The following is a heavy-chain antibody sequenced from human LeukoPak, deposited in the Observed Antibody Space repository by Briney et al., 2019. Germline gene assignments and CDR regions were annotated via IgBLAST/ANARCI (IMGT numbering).Heavy chain of an antibody. Sequence: PSETLSLTCAVYGGSFSGYYWSWIRQPPGKGLEWIGEINHSGSTNYNPSLKSRVTISVDTSKNQFSLKLSSVTAADTAVYYCARDLADIVATYYYYYMDVWGKGTTVTVSS. CDR2: INHSGST. D-gene: IGHD5-12*01. CDR3: ARDLADIVATYYYYYMDV. CDR1: GGSFSGYY. J-gene: IGHJ6*03. V-gene: IGHV4-34*01.